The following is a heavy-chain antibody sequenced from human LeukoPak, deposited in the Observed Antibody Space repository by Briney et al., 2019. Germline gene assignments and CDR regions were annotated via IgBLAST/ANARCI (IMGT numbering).Heavy chain of an antibody. CDR1: GFTFSSYA. CDR3: AQIYTYGSSQFDY. V-gene: IGHV3-48*03. J-gene: IGHJ4*02. Sequence: GGSLRLSCAASGFTFSSYAVNWVRQAPGKGLEWVSYISSSGSTIYYADSVKGRFTISRDNAKNSLYLQMNSLRAEDTAVYYCAQIYTYGSSQFDYWGQGTLVTVSS. CDR2: ISSSGSTI. D-gene: IGHD5-18*01.